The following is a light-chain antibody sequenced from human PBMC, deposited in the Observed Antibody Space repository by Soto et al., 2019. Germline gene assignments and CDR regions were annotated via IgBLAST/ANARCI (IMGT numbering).Light chain of an antibody. CDR2: GAS. J-gene: IGKJ4*01. Sequence: EIVMTQSPATLSVSPGERATLSCRDSLSLSSNLAWYQQKPGQDPRLLIYGASTRATGIPARFSGSGSGTEFTLTISSPQSEDFAVYYCQLYNNWPPLTFGGGTKVEIK. CDR1: LSLSSN. CDR3: QLYNNWPPLT. V-gene: IGKV3-15*01.